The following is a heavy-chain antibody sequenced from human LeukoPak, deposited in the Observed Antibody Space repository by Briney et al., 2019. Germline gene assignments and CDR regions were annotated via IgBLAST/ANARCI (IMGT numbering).Heavy chain of an antibody. CDR3: ARDMVRGVIYYYGMDV. CDR1: GFTFSNYS. Sequence: GGSLRLSCAASGFTFSNYSMNWVRQAPGKGLEWVSSISSSSSYIYYADSVKGRFTISRDNAKNSLYLQMNSLRAEDTAVYYCARDMVRGVIYYYGMDVWGKGTTVTVSS. D-gene: IGHD3-10*01. V-gene: IGHV3-21*01. J-gene: IGHJ6*04. CDR2: ISSSSSYI.